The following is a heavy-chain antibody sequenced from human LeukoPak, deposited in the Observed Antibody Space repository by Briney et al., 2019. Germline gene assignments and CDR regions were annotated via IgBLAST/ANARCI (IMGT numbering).Heavy chain of an antibody. Sequence: GGSLRLSCAASGITFSSYSMNWVRQAPGKGLEWVSSISSSSSYIYYADSVKGRFTISRDNAKNSLYLQMNSLRAEDTAVYYCASDPDYGDYSPFDYWGQGTLVTVSS. CDR1: GITFSSYS. CDR2: ISSSSSYI. J-gene: IGHJ4*02. V-gene: IGHV3-21*01. D-gene: IGHD4-17*01. CDR3: ASDPDYGDYSPFDY.